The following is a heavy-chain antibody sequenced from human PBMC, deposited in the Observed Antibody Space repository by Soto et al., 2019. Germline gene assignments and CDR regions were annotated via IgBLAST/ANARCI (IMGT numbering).Heavy chain of an antibody. CDR2: INAGNGNT. CDR1: GYTFTSYA. V-gene: IGHV1-3*01. CDR3: ARDRDSSGWYPDY. J-gene: IGHJ4*02. Sequence: ASVKVSCKTSGYTFTSYAMHWVRQAPGQRLEWMGWINAGNGNTKYSQKFQGRVTITRDTSASTAYMELSSLRSEDTAVYYCARDRDSSGWYPDYWGQGTLVTVSS. D-gene: IGHD6-19*01.